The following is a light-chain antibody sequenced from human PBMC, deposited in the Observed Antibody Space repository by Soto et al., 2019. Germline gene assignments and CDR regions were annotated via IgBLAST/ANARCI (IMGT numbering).Light chain of an antibody. CDR3: QQYDKLVT. J-gene: IGKJ1*01. V-gene: IGKV1-33*01. Sequence: DIQMTQSPSALSASTGDRVTITCQASQDIRNYLNWYQQKPGKAPKLLIYDASKLQTGVPSRFRGSGSGTTFTFLISSLQPEDFAIYYCQQYDKLVTFGQGTKVEMK. CDR1: QDIRNY. CDR2: DAS.